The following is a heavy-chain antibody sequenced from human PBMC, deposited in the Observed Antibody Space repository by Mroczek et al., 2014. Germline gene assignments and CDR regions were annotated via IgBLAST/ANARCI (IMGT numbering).Heavy chain of an antibody. CDR3: ARGGPVGAVGYYGMDV. J-gene: IGHJ6*02. CDR2: IWYDGSNK. Sequence: QVQLQESGGGVVQPGRSLRLSCAASGFTFSSYGMHWVRQAPGKGLEWVAVIWYDGSNKYYADSVKGRFTISRDNSKNTLYLQMNSLRAEDTAVYYCARGGPVGAVGYYGMDVWGQGTTVTVSS. V-gene: IGHV3-33*01. CDR1: GFTFSSYG. D-gene: IGHD1-26*01.